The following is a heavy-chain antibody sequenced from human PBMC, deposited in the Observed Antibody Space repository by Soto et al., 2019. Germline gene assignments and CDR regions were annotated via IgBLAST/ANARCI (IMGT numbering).Heavy chain of an antibody. Sequence: SETLSLTCSVSGGSISSIDYFWSWIRQPPGKGLEWIGLIYHTGTTYYNPSLRSRVTISIDTSKSQFSMKLNSVTAADTAVYYCARVMAAMQNWLDPWGQGTLVTVSS. J-gene: IGHJ5*02. CDR3: ARVMAAMQNWLDP. CDR2: IYHTGTT. D-gene: IGHD2-2*01. V-gene: IGHV4-30-4*01. CDR1: GGSISSIDYF.